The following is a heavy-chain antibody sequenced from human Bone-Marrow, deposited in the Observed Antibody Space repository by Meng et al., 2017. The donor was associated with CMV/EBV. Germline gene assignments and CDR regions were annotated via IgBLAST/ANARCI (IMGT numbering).Heavy chain of an antibody. D-gene: IGHD6-25*01. Sequence: GSLRLSCTVSGGSISSSSYYWGWIRQPPGKGLEWIGSIYYSGSTYYNPSLKSRVTISVDTSKNQFFLKLSSVTAADTAVYYCARRRHYYGMDVWGQGTTVTVSS. CDR2: IYYSGST. CDR1: GGSISSSSYY. V-gene: IGHV4-39*01. J-gene: IGHJ6*02. CDR3: ARRRHYYGMDV.